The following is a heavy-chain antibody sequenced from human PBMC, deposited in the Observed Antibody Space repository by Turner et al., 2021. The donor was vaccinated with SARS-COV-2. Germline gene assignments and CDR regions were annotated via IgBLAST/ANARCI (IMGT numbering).Heavy chain of an antibody. J-gene: IGHJ6*02. Sequence: EEQQEASGGGLVKPGGSLRLSWSASEFTFGSYIMNWVRQAPGKGLEWVSSISSSSSYIYYADSVKGRFTIARDNAKDSLYLQMNSLRAEDTAVDYCARGSPGEDFYYYGMGVWGQGTTVTVSS. D-gene: IGHD1-1*01. CDR1: EFTFGSYI. CDR2: ISSSSSYI. V-gene: IGHV3-21*01. CDR3: ARGSPGEDFYYYGMGV.